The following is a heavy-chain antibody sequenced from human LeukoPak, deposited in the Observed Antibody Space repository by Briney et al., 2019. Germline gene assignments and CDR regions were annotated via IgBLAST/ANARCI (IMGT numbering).Heavy chain of an antibody. CDR2: IWYDGSNK. D-gene: IGHD3-22*01. Sequence: GGSLRLSCAASGFTFSSYGMHWVRQAPGKGLEWVAVIWYDGSNKYYADSVKGRFTISRVNSKNTLYLQMNSLRAEDTAVYYCAMGSGYYLSSDAFDIWGQGTMVTVSS. V-gene: IGHV3-33*01. J-gene: IGHJ3*02. CDR1: GFTFSSYG. CDR3: AMGSGYYLSSDAFDI.